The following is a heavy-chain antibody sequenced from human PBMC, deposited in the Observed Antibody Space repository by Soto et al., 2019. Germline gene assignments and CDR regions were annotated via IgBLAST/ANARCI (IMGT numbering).Heavy chain of an antibody. CDR1: GGSISSGGYY. D-gene: IGHD3-10*01. Sequence: QVQLQESGPGLVKPSQTLSLTCTVSGGSISSGGYYWSWIRQHPGKGLEWIGYIYYSGSTYYNPSLKSRVTMSVDTSKNQFALKLSSVTAADTAVYYCARDQGVPGELFSYCGMDVWGQGTTVTVSS. CDR2: IYYSGST. V-gene: IGHV4-31*03. CDR3: ARDQGVPGELFSYCGMDV. J-gene: IGHJ6*02.